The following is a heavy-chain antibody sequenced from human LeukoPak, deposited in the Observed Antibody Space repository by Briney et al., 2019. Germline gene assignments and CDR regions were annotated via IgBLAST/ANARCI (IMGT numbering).Heavy chain of an antibody. CDR2: ISGSGGST. CDR1: GFTFSSYA. V-gene: IGHV3-23*01. CDR3: ARDQAQYSSGQPFDY. D-gene: IGHD6-19*01. Sequence: GGSLRLSCAASGFTFSSYAMSWVRQAPGKGLEWVSAISGSGGSTYYADSVKGRFTISRDNAKNSLYLQMNSLRAEDTAVYYCARDQAQYSSGQPFDYWGQGTLVTVSS. J-gene: IGHJ4*02.